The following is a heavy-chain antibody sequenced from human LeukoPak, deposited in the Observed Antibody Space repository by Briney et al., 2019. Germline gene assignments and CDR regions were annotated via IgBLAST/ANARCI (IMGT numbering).Heavy chain of an antibody. Sequence: GGSLRLSCAASGLTFSTYTMHWVRQAPGKGLEYVSAISSNGGSTYYANSVKGRFTISRDNSKNTLYLQMGSLRAEDMAVYYCARAAGYYDSSGYYDYWGQGTLVTVSS. V-gene: IGHV3-64*01. D-gene: IGHD3-22*01. CDR3: ARAAGYYDSSGYYDY. J-gene: IGHJ4*02. CDR1: GLTFSTYT. CDR2: ISSNGGST.